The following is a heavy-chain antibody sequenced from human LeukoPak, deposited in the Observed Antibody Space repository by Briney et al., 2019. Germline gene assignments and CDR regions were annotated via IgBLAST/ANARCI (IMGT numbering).Heavy chain of an antibody. V-gene: IGHV5-51*01. Sequence: GESLQISCKGSGYSFTNYWIGWVRQMPGKGLEWMGIIYPADSDTRYSPSFQGQVTISADKSITTAYLQWSSLKASDSAMYYCASYRGSSGRHFDYWGQGTLVTVSS. CDR3: ASYRGSSGRHFDY. CDR2: IYPADSDT. CDR1: GYSFTNYW. D-gene: IGHD6-6*01. J-gene: IGHJ4*02.